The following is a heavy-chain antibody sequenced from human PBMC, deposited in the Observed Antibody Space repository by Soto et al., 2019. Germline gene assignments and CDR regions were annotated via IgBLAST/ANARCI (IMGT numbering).Heavy chain of an antibody. D-gene: IGHD4-4*01. V-gene: IGHV3-15*07. CDR2: IKSKTDGGTT. J-gene: IGHJ4*02. Sequence: GGSLRLSCAASGFTFSNAWMNWVRQAPGKGLEWVGRIKSKTDGGTTDYAAPVKGRFTVSRDDSKNTLYLQMNSLKTEDTAVYYCTTVVGPKSVMITLTTRVDYWGQGTLVTVSS. CDR1: GFTFSNAW. CDR3: TTVVGPKSVMITLTTRVDY.